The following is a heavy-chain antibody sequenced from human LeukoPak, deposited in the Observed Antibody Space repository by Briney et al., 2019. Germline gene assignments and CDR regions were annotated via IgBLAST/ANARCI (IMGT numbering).Heavy chain of an antibody. CDR1: GYTFTAFY. CDR3: ARGYSSSWLDY. V-gene: IGHV1-2*06. J-gene: IGHJ4*02. CDR2: TNPNSGGT. Sequence: EASVTVSCTASGYTFTAFYMHWVRQAPGQGLEWMGRTNPNSGGTKYAQKFQGRVTMTTDTSINTAYLELSRLRSDDTAVYYCARGYSSSWLDYWGQGTLVTVSS. D-gene: IGHD6-13*01.